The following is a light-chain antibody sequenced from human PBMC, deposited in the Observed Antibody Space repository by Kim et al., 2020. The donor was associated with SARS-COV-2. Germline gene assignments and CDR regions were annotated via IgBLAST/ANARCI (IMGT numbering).Light chain of an antibody. Sequence: SSELTQDPAVSVALGQTVRITCQGDSLRNNYASWYQQKPGQAPVLVIYGKNNWPSGIPDRFSGSSSGNTASLTITGAQAEDEADYYCKSRDSSGNHLVFG. CDR2: GKN. CDR1: SLRNNY. J-gene: IGLJ3*02. CDR3: KSRDSSGNHLV. V-gene: IGLV3-19*01.